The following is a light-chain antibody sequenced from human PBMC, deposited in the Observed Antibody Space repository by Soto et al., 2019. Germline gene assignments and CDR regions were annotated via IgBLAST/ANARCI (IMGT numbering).Light chain of an antibody. Sequence: ELVLTQSPGPLSLSPGERATLSCRASQSVSNTYLAWYQQKPGQAPRLLIYGASNRATGIPDRFSGSGSGTDFTLTISRLEPEDFAVYYCQQYGSSGTFGQGTKVDIK. V-gene: IGKV3-20*01. CDR3: QQYGSSGT. J-gene: IGKJ1*01. CDR1: QSVSNTY. CDR2: GAS.